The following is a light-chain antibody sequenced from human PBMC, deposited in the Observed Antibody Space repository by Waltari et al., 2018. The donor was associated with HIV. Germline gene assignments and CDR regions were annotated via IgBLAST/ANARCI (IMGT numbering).Light chain of an antibody. CDR2: DAS. CDR3: QQYDTVPPT. CDR1: QDTKNY. J-gene: IGKJ2*01. V-gene: IGKV1-33*01. Sequence: DIQMTQSPSSLSASVGDRVTITWQASQDTKNYLSWYQQKPNRAPKLLIYDASNVGTGVPSRFTGSGAGTDFTLTVTSLQPEDIATYYCQQYDTVPPTFGQGTKLEI.